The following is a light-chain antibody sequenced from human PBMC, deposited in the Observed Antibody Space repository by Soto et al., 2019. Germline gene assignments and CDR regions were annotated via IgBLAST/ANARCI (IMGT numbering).Light chain of an antibody. CDR1: QDVRKY. J-gene: IGKJ3*01. CDR2: DAS. CDR3: QQRHDLPHT. Sequence: IQMTQSPSSLSASVGDRVTITCRASQDVRKYLSWYQQKARKAPKLLIYDASNLETGVPSRFSGSGSGTDFTFTISSLQPEDIATYYCQQRHDLPHTFGPGTKVDIK. V-gene: IGKV1-33*01.